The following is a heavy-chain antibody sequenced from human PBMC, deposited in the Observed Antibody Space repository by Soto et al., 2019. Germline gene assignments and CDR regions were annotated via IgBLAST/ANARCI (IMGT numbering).Heavy chain of an antibody. J-gene: IGHJ6*02. CDR2: IYYSGST. Sequence: PSETLSLTCTVSGGSISSGGYYWSWIRQHPGKGLEWIGYIYYSGSTYYNPSLKSRVTISVDTSKNQFSLKLSSVTAADTAVYYCAYSISPYYYYGMDVWGQGTTVTVSS. V-gene: IGHV4-31*03. D-gene: IGHD6-6*01. CDR3: AYSISPYYYYGMDV. CDR1: GGSISSGGYY.